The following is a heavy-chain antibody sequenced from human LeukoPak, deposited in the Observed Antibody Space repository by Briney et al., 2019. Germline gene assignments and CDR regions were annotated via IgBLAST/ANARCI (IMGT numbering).Heavy chain of an antibody. CDR2: ISYDASNK. J-gene: IGHJ4*02. Sequence: GGSLRLSCAASGFTFSSYGMHWVRQAPGKGLEWVAVISYDASNKYYADSVKGRFTISRDNSKNTLYLQMNSLRTEDTAVYYCAKSGGYCGTTSCPPAFDYWGQGTLVTVSS. CDR3: AKSGGYCGTTSCPPAFDY. CDR1: GFTFSSYG. D-gene: IGHD2-2*01. V-gene: IGHV3-30*18.